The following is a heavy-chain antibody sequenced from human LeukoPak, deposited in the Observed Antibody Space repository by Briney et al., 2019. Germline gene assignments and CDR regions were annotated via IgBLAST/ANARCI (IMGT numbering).Heavy chain of an antibody. Sequence: PGGSLRLSCAASGFTFSSYEMNWVRQAPGKGLEWVSYISSSGNTKHYADSVKGRFTISRDNAENSVYLQMNSLRAEDTALYYCARVRSNYHWFAPWGQGTLVTVSS. D-gene: IGHD1-26*01. V-gene: IGHV3-48*03. CDR2: ISSSGNTK. CDR3: ARVRSNYHWFAP. CDR1: GFTFSSYE. J-gene: IGHJ5*02.